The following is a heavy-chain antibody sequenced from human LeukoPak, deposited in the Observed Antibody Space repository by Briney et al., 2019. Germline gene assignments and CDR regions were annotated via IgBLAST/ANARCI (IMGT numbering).Heavy chain of an antibody. V-gene: IGHV3-7*01. CDR3: ARDRGDGYNYRSPFDS. CDR1: GFTFNNYW. D-gene: IGHD5-24*01. CDR2: IKPDGSQK. Sequence: PGGSLRLSCVASGFTFNNYWMDWVRQAPGKGLEWVASIKPDGSQKDYVDSVKGRFTISRDNGKNSLYLQLNSLRAEDTAVYYCARDRGDGYNYRSPFDSWGQGTLVTVSS. J-gene: IGHJ4*02.